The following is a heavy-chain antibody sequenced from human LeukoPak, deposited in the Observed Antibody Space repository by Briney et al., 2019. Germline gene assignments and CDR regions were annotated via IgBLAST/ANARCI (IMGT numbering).Heavy chain of an antibody. CDR3: ARGRPPRAAFDI. CDR1: GGSISSYY. V-gene: IGHV4-34*01. J-gene: IGHJ3*02. CDR2: INHSGST. Sequence: SETLSLTCTVSGGSISSYYWSWIRQPPGKGLEWIGEINHSGSTNYNPSLKSRVTISVDTSKNQFSLKLSSVTAADTAVYYCARGRPPRAAFDIWGQGTMVTVSS.